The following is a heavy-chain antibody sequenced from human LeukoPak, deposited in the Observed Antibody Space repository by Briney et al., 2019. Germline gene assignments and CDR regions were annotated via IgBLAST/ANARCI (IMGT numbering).Heavy chain of an antibody. CDR2: INWNGGST. Sequence: GGSLRLSCAASGFTFSSYAMSWVRQAPGKGLEWVSTINWNGGSTGYADSVKGRFTISRDNAKNSLYLQMNSLRAEDTALYYCARVSDISVAAYFDYWGQGTLVTVSS. CDR1: GFTFSSYA. CDR3: ARVSDISVAAYFDY. J-gene: IGHJ4*02. D-gene: IGHD6-19*01. V-gene: IGHV3-20*04.